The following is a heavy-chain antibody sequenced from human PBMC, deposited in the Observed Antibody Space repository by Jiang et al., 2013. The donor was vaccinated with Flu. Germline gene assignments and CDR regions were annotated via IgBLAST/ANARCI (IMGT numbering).Heavy chain of an antibody. CDR2: IDPSGGTT. CDR1: GYSFTRFY. CDR3: VTTSYRVDGDF. V-gene: IGHV1-46*03. Sequence: VQLVESGAEVMKPGASVNVSCKASGYSFTRFYIHWVRQAPGQGLEWIGIIDPSGGTTTYAQKFQGRVTMTRDTSTSTVYMEVSSLRSEDTAVYYCVTTSYRVDGDFWGQGTLVTVSS. D-gene: IGHD2-2*01. J-gene: IGHJ4*02.